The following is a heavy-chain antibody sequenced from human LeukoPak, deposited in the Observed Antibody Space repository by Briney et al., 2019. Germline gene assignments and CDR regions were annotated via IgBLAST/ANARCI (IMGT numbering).Heavy chain of an antibody. CDR1: EMSFSAYY. J-gene: IGHJ3*01. CDR2: INYGGST. V-gene: IGHV4-34*01. D-gene: IGHD6-19*01. Sequence: SETLSLTCAVSEMSFSAYYWNWIRQSPGKGLEWIGEINYGGSTKYTPSLEGRGTILIDTSKNQFSLKLTSMTAADTAVYYCARGFPPGSGSRGSHAFDVWGQGTMVTVSS. CDR3: ARGFPPGSGSRGSHAFDV.